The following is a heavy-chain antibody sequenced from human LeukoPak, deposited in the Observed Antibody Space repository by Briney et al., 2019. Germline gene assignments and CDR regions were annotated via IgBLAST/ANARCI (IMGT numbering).Heavy chain of an antibody. CDR1: GFTFNNYY. J-gene: IGHJ3*01. V-gene: IGHV3-7*01. CDR3: AREGREYGSAWLYDAFDV. D-gene: IGHD6-19*01. Sequence: PGGSLRLSCAASGFTFNNYYMTWVRRAPGKGLDWVANIKQDGSNKFYVDSVKGRFTIYRDNAKNSLYLQMNSLRDEDTAMYYCAREGREYGSAWLYDAFDVWGQGTMVTVSS. CDR2: IKQDGSNK.